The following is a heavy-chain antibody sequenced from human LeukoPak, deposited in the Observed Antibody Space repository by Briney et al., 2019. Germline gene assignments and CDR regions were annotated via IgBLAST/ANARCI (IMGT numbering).Heavy chain of an antibody. D-gene: IGHD6-19*01. CDR2: FSHSGTT. Sequence: SETLSLTCIVSGGSIRTYSWNWIRQSPGKGLEWIGYFSHSGTTSYRSSLESRVSISVDTSKNQLSLKLASVTAADTAVYFCARWDDSAWAFGNWGPGTLVTVSS. CDR1: GGSIRTYS. J-gene: IGHJ4*02. V-gene: IGHV4-59*08. CDR3: ARWDDSAWAFGN.